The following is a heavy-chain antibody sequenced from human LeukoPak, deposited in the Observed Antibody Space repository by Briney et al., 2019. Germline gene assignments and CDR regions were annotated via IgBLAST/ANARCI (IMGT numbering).Heavy chain of an antibody. J-gene: IGHJ4*02. CDR2: IYYSGST. Sequence: SETLSLTCTVSGGSISSYYWSWIRQPPGKGLEWIGSIYYSGSTYYNPSLKSRVTISVDTSKNQFSLKLSSVTAADTAVYYCARSQNVLLWFGELSPFDYWGQGTLVTVS. CDR3: ARSQNVLLWFGELSPFDY. V-gene: IGHV4-59*12. D-gene: IGHD3-10*01. CDR1: GGSISSYY.